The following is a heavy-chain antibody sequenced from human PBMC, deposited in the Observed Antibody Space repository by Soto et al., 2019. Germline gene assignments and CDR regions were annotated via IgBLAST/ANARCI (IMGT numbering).Heavy chain of an antibody. CDR2: IIPIFGTA. J-gene: IGHJ2*01. D-gene: IGHD2-15*01. CDR3: ARVGYCSGCSCYYRRRGYRAFYL. V-gene: IGHV1-69*01. Sequence: QVQLVQSGAEVKKPGSSVKVSCKASGGTFSSYAISWVRQAPGQGLEWMGGIIPIFGTANYAQKFQGRVTITADESTSTAYMELSSLRSEYTDVYYCARVGYCSGCSCYYRRRGYRAFYLWGRGTLVTVSS. CDR1: GGTFSSYA.